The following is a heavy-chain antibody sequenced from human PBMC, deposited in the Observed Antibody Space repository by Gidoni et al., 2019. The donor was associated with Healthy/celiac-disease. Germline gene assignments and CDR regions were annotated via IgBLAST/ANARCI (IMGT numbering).Heavy chain of an antibody. V-gene: IGHV3-74*01. Sequence: LTSAASGCTLSSDWMHWVRQAPGKGLVWVSRINSDGSSTSYADSVKGRFTISRDNAKNTLYLQMNSLRAEDTAVYYCARGRYCSGGSCYSGDAFDIWGQGTMVTVSS. CDR1: GCTLSSDW. CDR3: ARGRYCSGGSCYSGDAFDI. D-gene: IGHD2-15*01. J-gene: IGHJ3*02. CDR2: INSDGSST.